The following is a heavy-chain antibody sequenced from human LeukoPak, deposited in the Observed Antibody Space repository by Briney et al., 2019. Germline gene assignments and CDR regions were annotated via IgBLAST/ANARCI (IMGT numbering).Heavy chain of an antibody. CDR2: IYYSGST. J-gene: IGHJ6*02. Sequence: SETPSLTCSVSGGSISSGGYYWSWIRQHPGKGLEWIGYIYYSGSTYYNPSLKSRVTISVDTSKNQFSLKLSSVTAADTAVYYCAKYSVPGDFWSGESGGMDVWGQGTTVTVSS. V-gene: IGHV4-31*03. CDR3: AKYSVPGDFWSGESGGMDV. CDR1: GGSISSGGYY. D-gene: IGHD3-3*01.